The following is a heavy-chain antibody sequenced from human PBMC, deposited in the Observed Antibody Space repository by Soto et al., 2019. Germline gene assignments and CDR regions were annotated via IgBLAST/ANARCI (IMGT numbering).Heavy chain of an antibody. CDR2: INAGNGNT. CDR1: GYTFTSYA. CDR3: ARDKVLRFLDQHLAPDYYYGMEV. Sequence: ASVKVSCKASGYTFTSYAMHWVRQAPGQRLEWMGWINAGNGNTKYSQKFQGRVTITRDTSASTAYMELRSLRSDDTAVYYCARDKVLRFLDQHLAPDYYYGMEVWGQGTTVTVSS. J-gene: IGHJ6*02. D-gene: IGHD3-3*01. V-gene: IGHV1-3*01.